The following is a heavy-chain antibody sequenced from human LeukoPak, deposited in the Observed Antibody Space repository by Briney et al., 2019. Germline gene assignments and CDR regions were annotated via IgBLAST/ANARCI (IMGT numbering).Heavy chain of an antibody. D-gene: IGHD2-15*01. CDR1: GYTFTGYY. Sequence: ASVKVSCKVSGYTFTGYYMHWVRQAPGQGLEWMGRINPNSGGTNYAQKFQGRVTMTRDTSISTAYMELSRLRSDDTAVYYCARALDSGSGRYYFDYWGQGTLVTVSS. V-gene: IGHV1-2*06. CDR2: INPNSGGT. J-gene: IGHJ4*02. CDR3: ARALDSGSGRYYFDY.